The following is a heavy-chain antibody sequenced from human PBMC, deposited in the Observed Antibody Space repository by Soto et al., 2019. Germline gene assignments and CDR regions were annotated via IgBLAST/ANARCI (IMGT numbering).Heavy chain of an antibody. Sequence: AAVKVSCKAAGYTFTGYYMHWVRQAPGQGLEWMGWVNPNRGGTNYAQKFQGRLTMPSDMSISTAYMELTRLRSADTAVYSCARDIVYSISSSSPYYYRMDVWGQGTTVTVSS. CDR2: VNPNRGGT. V-gene: IGHV1-2*02. D-gene: IGHD6-6*01. CDR1: GYTFTGYY. CDR3: ARDIVYSISSSSPYYYRMDV. J-gene: IGHJ6*02.